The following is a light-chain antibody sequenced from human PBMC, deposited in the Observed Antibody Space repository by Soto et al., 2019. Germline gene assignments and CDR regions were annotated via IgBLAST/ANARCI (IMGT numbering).Light chain of an antibody. J-gene: IGKJ1*01. CDR2: AAS. Sequence: ILMTQSPSSLSAFVGDRFAITFRASQDIGNFLAWYQQKPGTVPKLLIYAASTLQSGVPSRFSGSGSGTDFTLTISSLQPEDVATYYCQQYNSARTFGQGTKVDIK. CDR1: QDIGNF. V-gene: IGKV1-27*01. CDR3: QQYNSART.